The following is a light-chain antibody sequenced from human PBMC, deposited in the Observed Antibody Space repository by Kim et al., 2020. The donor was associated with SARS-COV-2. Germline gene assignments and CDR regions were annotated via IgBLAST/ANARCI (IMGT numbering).Light chain of an antibody. J-gene: IGKJ1*01. V-gene: IGKV1-9*01. CDR3: QQLNTFPRT. Sequence: EYLGDRVTIACRASQDISNHLAWYQQKPGKAPELLIYAASTLKPGVPSRFSGSGSGTEFTLTISSLQPEDFATYSCQQLNTFPRTFGQGTKVDIK. CDR1: QDISNH. CDR2: AAS.